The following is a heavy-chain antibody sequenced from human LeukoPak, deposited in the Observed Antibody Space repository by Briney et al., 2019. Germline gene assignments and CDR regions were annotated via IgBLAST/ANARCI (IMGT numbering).Heavy chain of an antibody. Sequence: RGSLRLSCAASGFTFSSYGMHWVRQAPGKGLEWVAVISYDGSNKYYADSVKGRFTISRDNSKNTLYLQMNSLRAEDTAVYYCATVTLRYFDWLLWGSWFDPWGQGTLVTVSS. CDR2: ISYDGSNK. J-gene: IGHJ5*02. CDR1: GFTFSSYG. V-gene: IGHV3-30*03. CDR3: ATVTLRYFDWLLWGSWFDP. D-gene: IGHD3-9*01.